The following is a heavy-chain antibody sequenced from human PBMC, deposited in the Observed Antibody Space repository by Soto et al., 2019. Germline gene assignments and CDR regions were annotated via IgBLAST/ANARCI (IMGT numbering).Heavy chain of an antibody. CDR3: ARDFQGSPGEYYYYYGMDV. CDR1: GFTFSSYS. D-gene: IGHD3-16*01. V-gene: IGHV3-48*02. J-gene: IGHJ6*02. CDR2: ISSSSSTI. Sequence: GGSLRLSCAASGFTFSSYSMNWVRQAPGKGLEWVSYISSSSSTIYYADSVKGRFTISRDKAKNSPYLQMNSLRDEDTAVYYCARDFQGSPGEYYYYYGMDVWGQGTTVTVSS.